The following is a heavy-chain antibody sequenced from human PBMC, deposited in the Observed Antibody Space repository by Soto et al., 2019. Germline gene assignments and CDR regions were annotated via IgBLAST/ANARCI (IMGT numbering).Heavy chain of an antibody. J-gene: IGHJ3*01. CDR3: AGASFDKYDSSGLYVGAFDV. CDR1: GGYISNGGYF. CDR2: IDYSGSA. D-gene: IGHD3-22*01. Sequence: QVQLQESGPGLVKPSQTLSLTCSVSGGYISNGGYFWSWIRHHPGKGLEWIGYIDYSGSAFYTPSLKSRLTISVDTSKNHLYLTLTSVTAADTALYYCAGASFDKYDSSGLYVGAFDVWGRGTMVTVSS. V-gene: IGHV4-31*03.